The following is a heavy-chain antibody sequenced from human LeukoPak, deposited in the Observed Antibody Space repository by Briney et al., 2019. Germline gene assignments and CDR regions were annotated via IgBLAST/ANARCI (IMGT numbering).Heavy chain of an antibody. D-gene: IGHD3-3*01. Sequence: ASVKVSCKASGYTFTSYGIGWVRQAPGQGLEWMGWISAYNGNTNYAQKLQGRVTMTTDTSTSTAYMELRSLRSDDTAVYYCARDRDFWSGYVSFDPWGQGTLVTVSS. V-gene: IGHV1-18*01. CDR1: GYTFTSYG. CDR2: ISAYNGNT. J-gene: IGHJ5*02. CDR3: ARDRDFWSGYVSFDP.